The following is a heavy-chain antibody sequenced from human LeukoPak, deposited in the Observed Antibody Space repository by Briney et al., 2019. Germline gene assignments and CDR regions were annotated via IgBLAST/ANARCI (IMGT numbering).Heavy chain of an antibody. CDR2: VYYSGST. J-gene: IGHJ4*02. CDR1: GGSITSSGYY. D-gene: IGHD6-19*01. CDR3: ARVVGYTSAWGPFDS. V-gene: IGHV4-39*07. Sequence: SETLSLTCSVSGGSITSSGYYWGWIRQPPGKGLEWIGSVYYSGSTYYNPSLKSRVTISADSSENQFSLNLNSVTAADTAVYYCARVVGYTSAWGPFDSWGQGTLVTVSS.